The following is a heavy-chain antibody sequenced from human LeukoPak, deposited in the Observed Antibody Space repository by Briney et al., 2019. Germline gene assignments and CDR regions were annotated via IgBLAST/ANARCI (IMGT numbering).Heavy chain of an antibody. CDR1: GYSFTSYW. V-gene: IGHV5-51*01. J-gene: IGHJ4*02. CDR2: IYPGDSDT. CDR3: AGRYYGSGSYYYFDY. Sequence: GESLKISCKGSGYSFTSYWIGWVRQMPGKGLEWMGIIYPGDSDTRYSPSFQGQVTISADKSISTAYLQWSSLKASDTAMYYCAGRYYGSGSYYYFDYWGQGTLVTVSS. D-gene: IGHD3-10*01.